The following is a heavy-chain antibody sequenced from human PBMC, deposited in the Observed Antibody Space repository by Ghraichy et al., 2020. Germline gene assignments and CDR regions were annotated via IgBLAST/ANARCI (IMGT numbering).Heavy chain of an antibody. D-gene: IGHD6-13*01. CDR1: GFTFSGYG. CDR2: IRYDGSKK. V-gene: IGHV3-33*01. CDR3: AGDPGMAVAGPLRQDF. J-gene: IGHJ4*02. Sequence: GGSLRLSCAASGFTFSGYGMHWVRQAPGKGLEWVAVIRYDGSKKYYADSVKGRFTISRDNSKNTLYLQINSLRAEDTAVYYCAGDPGMAVAGPLRQDFWGQGTLVTVSS.